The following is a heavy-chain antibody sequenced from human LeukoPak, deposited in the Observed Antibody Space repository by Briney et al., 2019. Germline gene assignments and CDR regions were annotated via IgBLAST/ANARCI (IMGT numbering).Heavy chain of an antibody. CDR3: AKSPPHDFWSGYPYYYYHYMDV. Sequence: GGSLRLSCAASGFTFSSYAMSWVRQAPGKGLEWVSAISGSGGSTYYADSVKGRFTIPRDNSKNTLYLQMNSLRAEDTAVYYCAKSPPHDFWSGYPYYYYHYMDVWGKGTTVTVSS. J-gene: IGHJ6*03. CDR1: GFTFSSYA. V-gene: IGHV3-23*01. D-gene: IGHD3-3*01. CDR2: ISGSGGST.